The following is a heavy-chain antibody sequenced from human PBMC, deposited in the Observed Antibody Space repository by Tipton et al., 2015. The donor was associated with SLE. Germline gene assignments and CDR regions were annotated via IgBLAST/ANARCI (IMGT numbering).Heavy chain of an antibody. CDR1: GGSISGHQ. CDR2: VYDSGTT. CDR3: AGTRGYGSNWFDP. D-gene: IGHD5-18*01. V-gene: IGHV4-59*11. Sequence: TLSLTCTVSGGSISGHQWNWIRQPPGKGLEWMGYVYDSGTTNYNPSLKSRVTISVDTSKNQFSLKLSSVTAADTAVYYCAGTRGYGSNWFDPCGQGTLVTVSS. J-gene: IGHJ5*02.